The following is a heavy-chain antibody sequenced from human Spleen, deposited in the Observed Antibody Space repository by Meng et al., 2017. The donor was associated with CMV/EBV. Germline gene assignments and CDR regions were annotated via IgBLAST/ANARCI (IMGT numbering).Heavy chain of an antibody. CDR3: ARDLRILTSGVELYNWFDP. CDR1: GFTFNNYW. V-gene: IGHV3-7*01. Sequence: GESLKISCAASGFTFNNYWMTWVRQAPGKGLEWVANIKKDGSDKYYVDSVKGRFTISRDNAKNSLYLQMNSLRADDTAVYYCARDLRILTSGVELYNWFDPWGQGTLVTSPQ. D-gene: IGHD3-9*01. J-gene: IGHJ5*02. CDR2: IKKDGSDK.